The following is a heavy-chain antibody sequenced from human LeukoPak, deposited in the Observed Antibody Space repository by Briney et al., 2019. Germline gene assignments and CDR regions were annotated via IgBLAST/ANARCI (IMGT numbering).Heavy chain of an antibody. V-gene: IGHV1-2*02. D-gene: IGHD4-23*01. CDR1: GYTFTGYY. CDR3: ARVTYGGNWNKGIDY. J-gene: IGHJ4*02. CDR2: INPNSGGT. Sequence: GASVKVSCKASGYTFTGYYMHWVRQAPGQGLEWMGWINPNSGGTNYAQKLQGRVTMTTDTSTSTAYMELRSLRSDDTAAYYCARVTYGGNWNKGIDYWGQGTLVTVSS.